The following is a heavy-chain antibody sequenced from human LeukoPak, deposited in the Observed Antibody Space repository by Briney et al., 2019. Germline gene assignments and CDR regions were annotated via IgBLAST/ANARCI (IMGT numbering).Heavy chain of an antibody. CDR3: ARTIAVAVYYYYMDV. J-gene: IGHJ6*03. CDR2: IIPIFGTA. D-gene: IGHD6-19*01. V-gene: IGHV1-69*06. Sequence: ASVKVSCKASGGTFSSYAISWVRQAPGQGLEWMGGIIPIFGTANYAQKFQGRVTITADKSTSTAYMELSSLRSEDTAVYYCARTIAVAVYYYYMDVWGKGTTVTVSS. CDR1: GGTFSSYA.